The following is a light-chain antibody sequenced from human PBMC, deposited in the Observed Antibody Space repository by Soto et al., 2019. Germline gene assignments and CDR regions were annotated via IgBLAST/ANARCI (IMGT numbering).Light chain of an antibody. CDR2: DAS. Sequence: DIQRTQSPPTRSASVRDRVTITCRASQTISNWLAWYQQKPGKAPKVLIFDASTLDGGVPSRFSGRRSGTDFTLTISSLQPSDFATYYCQQNNSSPHTFGGGTKVDIK. CDR3: QQNNSSPHT. CDR1: QTISNW. J-gene: IGKJ4*01. V-gene: IGKV1-5*01.